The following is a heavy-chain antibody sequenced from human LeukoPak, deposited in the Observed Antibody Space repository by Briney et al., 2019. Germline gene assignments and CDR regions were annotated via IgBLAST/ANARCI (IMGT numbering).Heavy chain of an antibody. D-gene: IGHD3-10*01. CDR1: GFTFSSCG. V-gene: IGHV3-23*01. J-gene: IGHJ6*03. Sequence: GGSLRLSCAASGFTFSSCGMSWVRQAPGKGLEWVSALSDSGGSTFYADSVKGPFTISRGNSKNTLYLQMNRLRAEDTAVYYCAKGGAVSSKSITMIRGTRRYYYYMDVWGKGTTVTISS. CDR3: AKGGAVSSKSITMIRGTRRYYYYMDV. CDR2: LSDSGGST.